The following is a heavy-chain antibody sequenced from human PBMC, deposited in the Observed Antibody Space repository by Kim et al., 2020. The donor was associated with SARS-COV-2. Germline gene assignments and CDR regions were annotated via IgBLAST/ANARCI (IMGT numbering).Heavy chain of an antibody. CDR3: ARDYYGSGSLDAFDI. Sequence: GGSLRLSCAASGFTFGSYSLNWVRQAPGKGLEWISYISSSGSTIHFADSVKGRFTISRDNAKNSLYLQMNSLRAEDTAVDYCARDYYGSGSLDAFDIRG. J-gene: IGHJ3*02. V-gene: IGHV3-48*04. CDR2: ISSSGSTI. CDR1: GFTFGSYS. D-gene: IGHD3-10*01.